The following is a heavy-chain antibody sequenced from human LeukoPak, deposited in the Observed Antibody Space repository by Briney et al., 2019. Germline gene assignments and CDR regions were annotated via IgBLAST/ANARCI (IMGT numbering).Heavy chain of an antibody. D-gene: IGHD6-19*01. Sequence: PGGSLRLSCAASGFTFSSYSMSWVRQAPGKGLEWVANIKQDGSEKYYVDSVKGRVTISRDNAKNSLYLQMNSLRAEDTAVYNCARGLSGYSSGWTDYWGQGTLVTASS. V-gene: IGHV3-7*01. CDR3: ARGLSGYSSGWTDY. CDR1: GFTFSSYS. J-gene: IGHJ4*02. CDR2: IKQDGSEK.